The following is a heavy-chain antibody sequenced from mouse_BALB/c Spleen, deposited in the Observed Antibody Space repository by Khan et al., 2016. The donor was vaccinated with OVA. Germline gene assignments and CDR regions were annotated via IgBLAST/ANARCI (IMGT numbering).Heavy chain of an antibody. CDR1: GYTFTSYY. V-gene: IGHV1S81*02. J-gene: IGHJ3*01. CDR2: INPSSGGT. Sequence: QVRLQQSGAELVKPGASVRLSCKASGYTFTSYYLYWVKQRPGQGLEWIGDINPSSGGTNFNEKFKSKATLTVDKPSSTAYIQLNSLTSEDSAVYYCTRSGYGSFAYWGQGTLVTVSA. CDR3: TRSGYGSFAY. D-gene: IGHD2-2*01.